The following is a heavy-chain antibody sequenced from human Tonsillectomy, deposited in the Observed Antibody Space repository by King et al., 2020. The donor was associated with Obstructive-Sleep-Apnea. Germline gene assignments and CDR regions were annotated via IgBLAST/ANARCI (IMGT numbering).Heavy chain of an antibody. D-gene: IGHD3-16*02. Sequence: QLVQSGAEVKKPGCSVKVSCKASVGTFRSYSISWVRKAPGQELEWMGGVIPFFGTPNYAQKFQGSVTMTADESTSTAYMELSSLRSEDTAVYYCARGGSFAEYFQHWGQGTLVTVSS. CDR1: VGTFRSYS. V-gene: IGHV1-69*12. J-gene: IGHJ1*01. CDR3: ARGGSFAEYFQH. CDR2: VIPFFGTP.